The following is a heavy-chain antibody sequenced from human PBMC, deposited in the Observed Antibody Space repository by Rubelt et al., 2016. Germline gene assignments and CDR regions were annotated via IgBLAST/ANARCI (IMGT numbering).Heavy chain of an antibody. D-gene: IGHD3-3*01. CDR3: AKVRRPGMVASSTFDI. V-gene: IGHV1-2*06. CDR2: IDPNSGAT. Sequence: QLVQSAAEVKEPGASVKVSCKASGYTFTGYYIHWMRQAPGQGLEWMGRIDPNSGATNYTQIIQGRVTMTRETPVRTAYMDMGSRQACDKATYFCAKVRRPGMVASSTFDIWGQGTMVTVSS. J-gene: IGHJ3*02. CDR1: GYTFTGYY.